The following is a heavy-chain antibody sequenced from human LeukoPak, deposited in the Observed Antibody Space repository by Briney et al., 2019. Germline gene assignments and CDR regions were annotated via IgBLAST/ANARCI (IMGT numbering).Heavy chain of an antibody. D-gene: IGHD4/OR15-4a*01. J-gene: IGHJ4*02. V-gene: IGHV3-30-3*01. Sequence: PGRSLRLSCAASGFTFSSYATHWVRQAPGKGLEWVAVISYDGSNKYYADSVKGRFTISRDNSKNTLYLQMNSLRAEDTAVYYCAGLSFDYWGQGTLVTVSS. CDR1: GFTFSSYA. CDR3: AGLSFDY. CDR2: ISYDGSNK.